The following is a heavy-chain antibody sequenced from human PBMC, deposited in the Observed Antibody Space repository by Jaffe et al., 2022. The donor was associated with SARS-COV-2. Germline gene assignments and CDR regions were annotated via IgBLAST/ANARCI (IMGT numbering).Heavy chain of an antibody. V-gene: IGHV3-30-3*01. CDR1: GFTFSSYA. J-gene: IGHJ4*02. CDR2: ISYDGSNK. CDR3: ARDLSVAGTGGLDY. D-gene: IGHD6-19*01. Sequence: QVQLVESGGGVVQPGRSLRLSCAASGFTFSSYAMHWVRQAPGKGLEWVAVISYDGSNKYYADSVKGRFTISRDNSKNTLYLQMNSLRAEDTAVYYCARDLSVAGTGGLDYWGQGTLVTVSS.